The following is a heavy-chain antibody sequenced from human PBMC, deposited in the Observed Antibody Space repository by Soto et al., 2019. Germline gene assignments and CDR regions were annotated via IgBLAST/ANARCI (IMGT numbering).Heavy chain of an antibody. D-gene: IGHD2-8*01. V-gene: IGHV1-8*01. Sequence: QVQLVQSGAEVKKPGASVKVSCKASGYTFTSYDINWVRQATGQGLEWMGWMNPNSGNTGYAQKFQGRVTMTRNTSISTASMELSSLRSEDTAVYYCARFYSAYGVVDYWGPGTLVTVSS. CDR1: GYTFTSYD. CDR3: ARFYSAYGVVDY. J-gene: IGHJ4*02. CDR2: MNPNSGNT.